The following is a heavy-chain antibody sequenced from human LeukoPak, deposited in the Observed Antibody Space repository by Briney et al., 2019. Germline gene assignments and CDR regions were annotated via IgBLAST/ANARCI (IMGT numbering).Heavy chain of an antibody. CDR2: TYYRSKWYS. Sequence: SQTLSLTCAISGDSVSSNSATWNWIRKSPSRGLEWLGRTYYRSKWYSEYAASVKSRTTINPDTSKNQFSLHLNSVTPEDTAVYYCAGSHSSTWYPDCWGQGTLVTVSS. CDR3: AGSHSSTWYPDC. V-gene: IGHV6-1*01. CDR1: GDSVSSNSAT. J-gene: IGHJ4*02. D-gene: IGHD6-13*01.